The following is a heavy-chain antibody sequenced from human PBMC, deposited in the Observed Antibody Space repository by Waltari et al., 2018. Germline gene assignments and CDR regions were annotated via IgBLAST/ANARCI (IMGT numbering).Heavy chain of an antibody. J-gene: IGHJ2*01. CDR3: ARAGGVGATTYWYFDL. Sequence: QVQLVQSGAEVKKPGSSVKVSCKASGGTFSSYAISWVRQAPGQGLEWMGGSIPIFGTANYAQKFQGRVTITADKSTSTAYMELSSLRSEDTAVYYCARAGGVGATTYWYFDLWGRGTLVTVSS. CDR1: GGTFSSYA. V-gene: IGHV1-69*14. D-gene: IGHD1-26*01. CDR2: SIPIFGTA.